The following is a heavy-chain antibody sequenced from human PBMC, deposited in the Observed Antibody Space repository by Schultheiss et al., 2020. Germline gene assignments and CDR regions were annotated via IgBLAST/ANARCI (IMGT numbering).Heavy chain of an antibody. Sequence: SQTLSLTCTVSGGSISSYYWSWIRQPPGKGLEWIGEINHSGSTNYNPSLKSRVTISVDRSKTQFSLKLSSVTAADTAVYYCARLPGGSWYNWFDPWGQGTLVTVSS. V-gene: IGHV4-59*12. J-gene: IGHJ5*02. CDR1: GGSISSYY. CDR2: INHSGST. D-gene: IGHD6-13*01. CDR3: ARLPGGSWYNWFDP.